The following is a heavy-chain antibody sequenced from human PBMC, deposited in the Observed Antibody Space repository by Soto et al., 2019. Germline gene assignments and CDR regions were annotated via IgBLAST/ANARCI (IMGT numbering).Heavy chain of an antibody. J-gene: IGHJ6*02. CDR2: INSDGSST. Sequence: GGSLRLSCAASGFTFSSYWMHWVRQAPGKGLVWVSRINSDGSSTSYADSVKGRFTISRDNAKNTLYLQMNSLRAEDTAVYYCAREAAYYDFWSGYYYRGGRYYYYGMDVWGQGTTVTVSS. CDR1: GFTFSSYW. V-gene: IGHV3-74*01. D-gene: IGHD3-3*01. CDR3: AREAAYYDFWSGYYYRGGRYYYYGMDV.